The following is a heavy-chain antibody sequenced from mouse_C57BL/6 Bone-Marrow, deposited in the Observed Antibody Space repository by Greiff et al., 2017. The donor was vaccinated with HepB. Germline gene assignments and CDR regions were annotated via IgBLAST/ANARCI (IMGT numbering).Heavy chain of an antibody. CDR2: INPGSGGT. V-gene: IGHV1-54*01. CDR3: ARYRGFAY. CDR1: GYAFTNYL. Sequence: QVQLQQSGAELVRPGTSVKVSCKASGYAFTNYLIEWVKQRPGQGLEWIGVINPGSGGTNYNEKFKGKATLTADKSSSTAYMQLSSLTSEDSAVYFCARYRGFAYWGQGTLVTVSA. J-gene: IGHJ3*01.